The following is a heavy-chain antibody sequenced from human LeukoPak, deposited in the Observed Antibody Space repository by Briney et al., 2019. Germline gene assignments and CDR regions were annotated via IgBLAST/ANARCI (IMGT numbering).Heavy chain of an antibody. Sequence: GESLKISCKGSGYTFTNYWIAWVRQMPGKGLEWMGIMYPGDSDTRYSPSFQGQVTISADKSISTAYLQWSSLKASDTAMYYCARGDYGDFRVFYTLFDYWGQGTLVTVSS. CDR1: GYTFTNYW. J-gene: IGHJ4*02. CDR3: ARGDYGDFRVFYTLFDY. D-gene: IGHD4-17*01. CDR2: MYPGDSDT. V-gene: IGHV5-51*01.